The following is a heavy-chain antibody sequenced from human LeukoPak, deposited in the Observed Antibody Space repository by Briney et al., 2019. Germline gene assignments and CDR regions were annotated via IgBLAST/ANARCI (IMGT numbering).Heavy chain of an antibody. D-gene: IGHD3-10*01. V-gene: IGHV3-7*03. CDR2: IKPDGSEK. Sequence: PGGSLRLSCAASGFTFSSYAMSWVRQAPGKGLEWVANIKPDGSEKYHVDSVKGRFTISRDNAQNSLYLQMNSLRAEDTAIYYCARDRGIWGQGTLVTVSS. CDR1: GFTFSSYA. CDR3: ARDRGI. J-gene: IGHJ4*02.